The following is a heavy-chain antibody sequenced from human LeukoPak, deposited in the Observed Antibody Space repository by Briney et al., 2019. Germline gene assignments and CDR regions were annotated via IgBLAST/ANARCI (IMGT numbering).Heavy chain of an antibody. J-gene: IGHJ5*02. Sequence: PSETLSLTCTVSGFSITTYYWSWIRQPPGKGLEWIGYIFHTGDTNYNPSLKSRVTISVDTSKNQFSLKLSSVTAADTAVYYCARGRYYDILTGYSPLRWFDPWGQGTLVTVSS. D-gene: IGHD3-9*01. CDR2: IFHTGDT. CDR3: ARGRYYDILTGYSPLRWFDP. CDR1: GFSITTYY. V-gene: IGHV4-59*12.